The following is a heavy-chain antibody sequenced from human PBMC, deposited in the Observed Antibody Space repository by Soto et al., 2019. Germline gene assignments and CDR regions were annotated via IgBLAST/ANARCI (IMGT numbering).Heavy chain of an antibody. Sequence: PGGSLRLSCAASGLTFTNSYMSWVRQTPGKRLEWVGRIKSKADGGTADYAAPVKGRFTISRDDSKNTLYLQMNNLQIEDTAIYYCSTRGNYWGQGTLVTVSS. CDR2: IKSKADGGTA. J-gene: IGHJ4*02. CDR1: GLTFTNSY. CDR3: STRGNY. D-gene: IGHD3-10*01. V-gene: IGHV3-15*07.